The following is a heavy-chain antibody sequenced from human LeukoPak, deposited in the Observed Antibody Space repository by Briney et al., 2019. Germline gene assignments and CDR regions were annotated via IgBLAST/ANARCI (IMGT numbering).Heavy chain of an antibody. J-gene: IGHJ4*02. CDR2: INPNGGGT. V-gene: IGHV1-2*04. D-gene: IGHD1-26*01. CDR3: ARAARVGATLDFDY. Sequence: ASVKVSCKASGYTFTGYYMHWVRQAPGQGLEWMGWINPNGGGTNYAQKFQGWVTMTRDTSISTAYMELSRLRSDDTAVYYCARAARVGATLDFDYWGQGTLVTVSS. CDR1: GYTFTGYY.